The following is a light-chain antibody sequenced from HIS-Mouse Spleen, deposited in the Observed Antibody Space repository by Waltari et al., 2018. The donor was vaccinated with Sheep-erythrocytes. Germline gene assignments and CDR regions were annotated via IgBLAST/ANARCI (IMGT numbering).Light chain of an antibody. Sequence: QSALTQPASVSGSPGQSITISCTGTSSDVGSYNLVSWYQQHPGKAPKLRVYEGSKPNSGVSNRFSGSKSCNTASLTISGLQAEDEADYYCCSYAGSSTPWVFGVGTKLTVL. CDR2: EGS. CDR3: CSYAGSSTPWV. J-gene: IGLJ3*02. V-gene: IGLV2-23*01. CDR1: SSDVGSYNL.